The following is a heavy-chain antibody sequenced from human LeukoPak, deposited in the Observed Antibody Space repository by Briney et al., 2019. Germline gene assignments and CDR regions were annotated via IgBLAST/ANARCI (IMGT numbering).Heavy chain of an antibody. Sequence: WVRQMPGKGLEWIGEINHSGSTNYNPSLKSRVTISVDTSKNQFSLKLSSVTAADTAVYYCARGLRFRSGWFHFDYWGQGTLVTVSS. V-gene: IGHV4-34*01. CDR3: ARGLRFRSGWFHFDY. D-gene: IGHD6-19*01. J-gene: IGHJ4*02. CDR2: INHSGST.